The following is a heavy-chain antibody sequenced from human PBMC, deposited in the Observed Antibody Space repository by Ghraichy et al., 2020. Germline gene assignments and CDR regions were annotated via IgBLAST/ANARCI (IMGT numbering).Heavy chain of an antibody. CDR3: ARDRVLGSGSYSDY. J-gene: IGHJ4*02. V-gene: IGHV3-48*02. Sequence: GGSLRLSCAASGFSFSGYNMNWVRQAPGKGLEWISYISSSSSTIYYAASVKGRFTISRDNAKHSLYLQMNSLRDEDTAVYYCARDRVLGSGSYSDYWGQGTLVTVSS. CDR1: GFSFSGYN. D-gene: IGHD1-26*01. CDR2: ISSSSSTI.